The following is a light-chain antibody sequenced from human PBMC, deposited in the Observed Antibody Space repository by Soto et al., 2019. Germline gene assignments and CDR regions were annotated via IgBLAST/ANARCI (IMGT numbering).Light chain of an antibody. J-gene: IGKJ1*01. CDR3: QQSYSSPPT. CDR1: QSISNH. V-gene: IGKV1-39*01. Sequence: DIQMTQSPSSLSASVEDRVIITCRASQSISNHLNWYQQKPGKAPKLLIFAASSLQSGVPSRFSGSRSGPDFTLTISSLQPEDFAPYYCQQSYSSPPTFCQGTKVEIK. CDR2: AAS.